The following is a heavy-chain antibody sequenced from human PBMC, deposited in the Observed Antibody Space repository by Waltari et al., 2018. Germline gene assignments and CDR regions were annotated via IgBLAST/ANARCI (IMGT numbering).Heavy chain of an antibody. D-gene: IGHD6-19*01. Sequence: QVQLVQSGADVKKPGASVKVSCKLSGYTLTEFSLYWVRLAPGKGLEWMGGYDPEDGETIYAQKFQGRVTMTEDTTTDTAYMELRSLRAEDTAVYYCATEKESSDWGDFDYWGQGTLVTVSS. CDR1: GYTLTEFS. J-gene: IGHJ4*02. CDR3: ATEKESSDWGDFDY. V-gene: IGHV1-24*01. CDR2: YDPEDGET.